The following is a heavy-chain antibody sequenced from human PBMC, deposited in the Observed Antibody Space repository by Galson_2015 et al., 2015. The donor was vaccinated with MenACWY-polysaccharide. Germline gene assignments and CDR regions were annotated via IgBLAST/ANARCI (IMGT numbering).Heavy chain of an antibody. CDR3: ARDGGYCSSTSCYYYYGMDV. V-gene: IGHV3-11*01. CDR1: GFTFSDYY. J-gene: IGHJ6*02. D-gene: IGHD2-2*01. Sequence: SLRLSCAASGFTFSDYYMSWIRQAPGKGLEWVSYISSSGSTIYYADSVKGRFTISRDNAKNSLYLQMNSLRAEDTAVYYCARDGGYCSSTSCYYYYGMDVWGQGTTVTVSS. CDR2: ISSSGSTI.